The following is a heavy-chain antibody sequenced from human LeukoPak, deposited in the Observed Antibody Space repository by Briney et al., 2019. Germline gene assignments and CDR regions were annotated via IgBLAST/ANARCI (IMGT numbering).Heavy chain of an antibody. CDR1: GGTFSSCA. CDR3: ARDTRVGVGALPTVSYYYYYGMDV. CDR2: ISAYNGNT. V-gene: IGHV1-18*01. D-gene: IGHD1-26*01. Sequence: ASVKVSCKASGGTFSSCAISWVRQAPGQGLEWMGWISAYNGNTNYAQKLQGRVTMTTDTSTSTAYMELRSLRPDDTAVYYCARDTRVGVGALPTVSYYYYYGMDVWGQGTTVTVSS. J-gene: IGHJ6*02.